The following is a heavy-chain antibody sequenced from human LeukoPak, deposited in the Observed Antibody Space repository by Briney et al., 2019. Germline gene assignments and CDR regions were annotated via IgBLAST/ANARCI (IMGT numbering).Heavy chain of an antibody. D-gene: IGHD5-18*01. CDR1: GGSISSGSYY. Sequence: SETLSLTCTVSGGSISSGSYYWSWIRQPAGKGLEWIGRIYTSGSTNYNPSLKSRVTISVDTSKNQFSLKLSSVTAADTAVYYCARNGYSYGNFDYWGQGTLVTVSS. V-gene: IGHV4-61*02. J-gene: IGHJ4*02. CDR3: ARNGYSYGNFDY. CDR2: IYTSGST.